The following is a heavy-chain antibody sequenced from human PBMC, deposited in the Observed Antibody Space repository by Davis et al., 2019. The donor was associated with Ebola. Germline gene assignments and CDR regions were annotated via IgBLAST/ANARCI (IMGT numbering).Heavy chain of an antibody. V-gene: IGHV1-69*02. J-gene: IGHJ5*02. CDR1: GGTFRSYT. CDR3: ARGGQWLVNWFDP. D-gene: IGHD6-19*01. Sequence: AASVKVSCKASGGTFRSYTISWVRQAPGQGLEWMGRIIPILGIANYAQKFQGRVTITADKSTSTADMELSSLRSEDTAVYYCARGGQWLVNWFDPWGQGTLVTVSS. CDR2: IIPILGIA.